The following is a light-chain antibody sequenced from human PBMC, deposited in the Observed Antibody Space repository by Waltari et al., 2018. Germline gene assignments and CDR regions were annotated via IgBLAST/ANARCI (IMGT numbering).Light chain of an antibody. V-gene: IGKV1-39*01. CDR3: QQSYSTLPFT. CDR1: QSIRNY. CDR2: AAS. J-gene: IGKJ3*01. Sequence: DIQMTQSPSSLSASVGDRVTITCRASQSIRNYLNWYQQKPGEAPKLLIYAASSLQSGVPSRFSGSGSGTDFALTISSLQPEDFATYYCQQSYSTLPFTFGPGTKVDIK.